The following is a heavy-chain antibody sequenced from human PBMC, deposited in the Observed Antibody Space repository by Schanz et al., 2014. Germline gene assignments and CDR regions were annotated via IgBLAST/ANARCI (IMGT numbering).Heavy chain of an antibody. J-gene: IGHJ4*02. CDR1: GFSFSGFG. CDR3: TKWANEGGGGYCHFDL. CDR2: IYYDGGLR. Sequence: QVQLVESGGGVVQPGRSLRLSCAGSGFSFSGFGMHWVRQAPGKGLEWVAVIYYDGGLRFFADSVRGRVTISRDNSNNMVYLQMNSLRAEDTAIYYCTKWANEGGGGYCHFDLWGQGTLVTVSS. D-gene: IGHD2-21*01. V-gene: IGHV3-33*08.